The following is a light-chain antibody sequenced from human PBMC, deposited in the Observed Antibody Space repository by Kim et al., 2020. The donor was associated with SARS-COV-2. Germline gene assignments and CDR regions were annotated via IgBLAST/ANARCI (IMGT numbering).Light chain of an antibody. V-gene: IGLV1-44*01. J-gene: IGLJ2*01. Sequence: GQRGNIAWSGSSSNIGSNTVNWYQQHPATAPKLLIYSNNQRPSGVPDRCSGSKSGTSTSLAISGLQPEDEADYYCAAWDDTLNGVVFGGGTQLTVL. CDR3: AAWDDTLNGVV. CDR2: SNN. CDR1: SSNIGSNT.